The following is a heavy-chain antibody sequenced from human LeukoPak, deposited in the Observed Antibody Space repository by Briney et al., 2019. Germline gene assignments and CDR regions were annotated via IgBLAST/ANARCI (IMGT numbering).Heavy chain of an antibody. Sequence: GRSLRLSCAASGFTFSSYAMHWVRQAPGKGLEWVAVISYDGSNKYYADSVKGRFTISRDNSKNTLYLQMNSLRAEDTAVYYCAREKGYSSSWYAKETPDAFDIWGQGTMVTVSS. V-gene: IGHV3-30-3*01. CDR3: AREKGYSSSWYAKETPDAFDI. J-gene: IGHJ3*02. CDR1: GFTFSSYA. CDR2: ISYDGSNK. D-gene: IGHD6-13*01.